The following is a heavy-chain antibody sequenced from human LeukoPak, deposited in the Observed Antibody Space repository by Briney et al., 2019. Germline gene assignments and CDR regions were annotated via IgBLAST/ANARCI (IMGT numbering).Heavy chain of an antibody. V-gene: IGHV3-23*03. Sequence: GESLRLSCAASGFTFSSYAMSWVRQAPGKGLEWVSVIYSGGSTYYADSVKGRFTISRDNSKNTLYLQMNSLRAEDTAVYYCARDGGSGWSSAFFDFWGQGTLVTVSS. J-gene: IGHJ4*02. D-gene: IGHD6-19*01. CDR2: IYSGGST. CDR3: ARDGGSGWSSAFFDF. CDR1: GFTFSSYA.